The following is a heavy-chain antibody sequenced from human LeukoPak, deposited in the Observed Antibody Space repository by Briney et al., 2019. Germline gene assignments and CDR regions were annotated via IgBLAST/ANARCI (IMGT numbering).Heavy chain of an antibody. CDR2: IYYSGST. Sequence: SETLSLTCTVSGGSISSYYWSWIRQPPGKGLEWIGYIYYSGSTNYNPSLKSRVTISVDTSKNQFSLKLSSVTAADTAVYYCARDQYDILTSHWYFDLWGRGTLVTVSS. V-gene: IGHV4-59*01. D-gene: IGHD3-9*01. CDR1: GGSISSYY. J-gene: IGHJ2*01. CDR3: ARDQYDILTSHWYFDL.